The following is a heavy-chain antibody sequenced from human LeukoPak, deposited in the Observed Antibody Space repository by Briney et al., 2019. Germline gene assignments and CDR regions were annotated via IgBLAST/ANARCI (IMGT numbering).Heavy chain of an antibody. CDR2: ISAYNGNT. CDR1: GYTFTSYG. J-gene: IGHJ4*02. CDR3: ARDRSYDSSYFDY. V-gene: IGHV1-18*01. D-gene: IGHD3-22*01. Sequence: ASVKVSCKASGYTFTSYGISWVRQAPGQGLEWMGWISAYNGNTNYAQKLQGRVTMTTDTSTSTAHMELRSLRSDDTAVYYCARDRSYDSSYFDYWGQGTLVTVSS.